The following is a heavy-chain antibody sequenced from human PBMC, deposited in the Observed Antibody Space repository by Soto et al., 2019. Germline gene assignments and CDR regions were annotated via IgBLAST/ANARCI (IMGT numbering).Heavy chain of an antibody. Sequence: SQTLSLTCAISGDSVSSNSAAWNWIRQSPSRGLEWLGRTYYRSKWYNDYAISVKSRITINPDTSKNQFSLQLNSVTPEDTAVYYCARGTYNWNFGPYNWFDPWGQGTLVTVSS. CDR3: ARGTYNWNFGPYNWFDP. D-gene: IGHD1-7*01. CDR1: GDSVSSNSAA. CDR2: TYYRSKWYN. J-gene: IGHJ5*02. V-gene: IGHV6-1*01.